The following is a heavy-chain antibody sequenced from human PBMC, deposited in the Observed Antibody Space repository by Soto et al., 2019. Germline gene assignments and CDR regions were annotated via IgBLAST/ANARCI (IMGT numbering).Heavy chain of an antibody. D-gene: IGHD6-13*01. Sequence: EVQLVQSGAEVKKPGEYLRISCKGSGYSFTSYWISWVRQMPGNCLEWMGRIDPSDSYTNYSPSFQGHVTSSADKSISTAYLQWSSLKASDTAMYYGARLQAAAVDDDLTFDYWGQGTLVTVSS. V-gene: IGHV5-10-1*01. CDR1: GYSFTSYW. J-gene: IGHJ4*02. CDR2: IDPSDSYT. CDR3: ARLQAAAVDDDLTFDY.